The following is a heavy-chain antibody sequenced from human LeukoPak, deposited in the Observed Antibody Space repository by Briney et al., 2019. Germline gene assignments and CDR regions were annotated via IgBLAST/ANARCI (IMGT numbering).Heavy chain of an antibody. J-gene: IGHJ6*03. CDR2: IIPIFGTA. V-gene: IGHV1-69*06. Sequence: ASVKVSCKASGGTFSSYAISWVRQAPGQGLEWMGGIIPIFGTANYAQKFQGRVTITADKSTSTAYMELSSLRSEDTAVSSCARAGDLVGATHYYYYYYMAVWGKGTTVTVSS. D-gene: IGHD1-26*01. CDR3: ARAGDLVGATHYYYYYYMAV. CDR1: GGTFSSYA.